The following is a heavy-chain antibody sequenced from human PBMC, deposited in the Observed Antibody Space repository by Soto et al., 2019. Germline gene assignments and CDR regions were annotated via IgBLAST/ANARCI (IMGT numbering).Heavy chain of an antibody. J-gene: IGHJ5*02. Sequence: SETLSLTCTVSGASISSGGYYWGWIRQHPGKGLEWIGYIYYSGSTYYNPSLKSRVAISVDTSKNQFSLKLSSVTAADTAVYYCARVGYDFWSGYYNWFDPWGQGTLVTVSS. V-gene: IGHV4-31*03. CDR2: IYYSGST. CDR1: GASISSGGYY. D-gene: IGHD3-3*01. CDR3: ARVGYDFWSGYYNWFDP.